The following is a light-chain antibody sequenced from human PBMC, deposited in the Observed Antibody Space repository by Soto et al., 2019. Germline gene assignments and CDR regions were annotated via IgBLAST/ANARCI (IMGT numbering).Light chain of an antibody. V-gene: IGKV1-12*01. CDR3: QQAYTFPLT. CDR2: ASS. CDR1: QGIGGW. Sequence: DLQMAQSPSSVSASVGDRVTITCRASQGIGGWLAWYQQEPGKAPILLIFASSSLRSGVPSRFSGSGSGTEFTLTITSLQPEDSATYYCQQAYTFPLTFGGGTKVEIK. J-gene: IGKJ4*01.